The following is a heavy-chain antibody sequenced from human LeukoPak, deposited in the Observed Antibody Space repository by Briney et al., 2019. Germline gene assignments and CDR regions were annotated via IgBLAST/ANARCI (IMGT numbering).Heavy chain of an antibody. CDR1: GGSISNNY. V-gene: IGHV4-59*01. J-gene: IGHJ4*01. Sequence: PSETLSLTCTVSGGSISNNYWSWIRQPPGKGLEWIGYIPSSGSTNYNPSLKSRVTISVDTSKNQFSLKLTSVTAADTAVYYCARGAYKPVDWGHGTLVTVSS. D-gene: IGHD1-14*01. CDR2: IPSSGST. CDR3: ARGAYKPVD.